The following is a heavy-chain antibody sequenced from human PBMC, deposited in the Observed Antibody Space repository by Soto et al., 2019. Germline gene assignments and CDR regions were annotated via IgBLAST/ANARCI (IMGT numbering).Heavy chain of an antibody. Sequence: SETLSLTCTVSGGSISSGDYYWSWIRQPPGKGLEWIGYIYYSGSTYYNPSLKSRVTISVDTSKNQFSLKLSSVTAADTAVYYCARVDLPYYYDSSGYYDYWGQGTLVTVSS. D-gene: IGHD3-22*01. CDR3: ARVDLPYYYDSSGYYDY. J-gene: IGHJ4*02. CDR2: IYYSGST. V-gene: IGHV4-30-4*01. CDR1: GGSISSGDYY.